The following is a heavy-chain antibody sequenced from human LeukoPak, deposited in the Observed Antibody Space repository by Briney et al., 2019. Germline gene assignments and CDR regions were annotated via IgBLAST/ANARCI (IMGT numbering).Heavy chain of an antibody. D-gene: IGHD1-26*01. V-gene: IGHV3-48*04. CDR1: GFTFSGYD. CDR3: ASGMRVGPNI. CDR2: TSSSSSTI. Sequence: PGGSLRLSCAASGFTFSGYDMSWVRQAPGKGLEWVSYTSSSSSTIYYADSVKSRFTISRDNAKNSLYLQMNSLRAEDTAVYYCASGMRVGPNIWGQGTLVTVSS. J-gene: IGHJ4*02.